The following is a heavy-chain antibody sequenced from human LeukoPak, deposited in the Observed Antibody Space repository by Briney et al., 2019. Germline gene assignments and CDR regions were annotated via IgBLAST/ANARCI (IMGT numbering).Heavy chain of an antibody. Sequence: PSETLSLTCAVYGGSFSGYYWSWIRQPPGKGLEWIGEINHSGSTNYNPSLKSRVTISVDTSQNQYSLKLSSVTAADTAVYYCARLNDVVVVAATSAFDIWGQGTMVTVSS. V-gene: IGHV4-34*01. J-gene: IGHJ3*02. CDR2: INHSGST. D-gene: IGHD2-15*01. CDR1: GGSFSGYY. CDR3: ARLNDVVVVAATSAFDI.